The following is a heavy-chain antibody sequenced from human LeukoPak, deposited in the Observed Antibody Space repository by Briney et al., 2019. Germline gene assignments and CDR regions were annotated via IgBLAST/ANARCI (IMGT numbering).Heavy chain of an antibody. CDR2: ISGSGGST. V-gene: IGHV3-23*01. CDR3: AKWESMGFPGDSSSFHY. CDR1: GFTFSSYA. Sequence: GGSLRLSCATSGFTFSSYAMSWVRQAPGKGLEWVSAISGSGGSTYYADSVKGRFTISRDNSKNTLYLQMNSLRAEDTAVYYCAKWESMGFPGDSSSFHYWGQGTLVTVSS. D-gene: IGHD6-6*01. J-gene: IGHJ4*02.